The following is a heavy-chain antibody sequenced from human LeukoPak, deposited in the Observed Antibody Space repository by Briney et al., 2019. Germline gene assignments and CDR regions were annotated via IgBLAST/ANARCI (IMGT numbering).Heavy chain of an antibody. D-gene: IGHD3-16*01. V-gene: IGHV3-48*02. CDR1: GFTFSTYS. CDR2: IRSSGTTT. CDR3: AKGLRTGVGPYMGYHYYMDV. J-gene: IGHJ6*03. Sequence: GGSLRLSCAASGFTFSTYSMNWVRQAPGRGLEWLSYIRSSGTTTYYADSVKGRFTISRDNSYNTVSLQMNSLRDEDTGVYYCAKGLRTGVGPYMGYHYYMDVWGKGATVTVSS.